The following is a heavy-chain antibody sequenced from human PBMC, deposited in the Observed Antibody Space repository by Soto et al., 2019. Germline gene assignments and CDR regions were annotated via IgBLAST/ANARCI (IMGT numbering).Heavy chain of an antibody. Sequence: GGSLRLSCAASGFTFSTYAMSWVRQAPGKGLEWVAVISYDGSNKYYADSVKGRFTISRDNSKNTLYLQMNSLRAEDTAVYYCARDQFTAAAGDYYYYYYGMDGWGQGTTVTVSS. J-gene: IGHJ6*02. V-gene: IGHV3-30-3*01. CDR3: ARDQFTAAAGDYYYYYYGMDG. CDR1: GFTFSTYA. CDR2: ISYDGSNK. D-gene: IGHD6-13*01.